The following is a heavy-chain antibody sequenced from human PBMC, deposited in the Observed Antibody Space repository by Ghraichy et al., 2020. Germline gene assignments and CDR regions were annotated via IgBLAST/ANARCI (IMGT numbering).Heavy chain of an antibody. CDR3: ARRRRISTRGDGIDV. V-gene: IGHV4-4*08. J-gene: IGHJ6*02. D-gene: IGHD1-1*01. CDR2: ISTTGNT. Sequence: SETLSLTCSVSGGSISTYHWTWIRQPPGKGVEWIGYISTTGNTNYNPSLESRVTISMDTSKSRFSLKLSSVTAADTAVYYCARRRRISTRGDGIDVWGQGTTVTVAS. CDR1: GGSISTYH.